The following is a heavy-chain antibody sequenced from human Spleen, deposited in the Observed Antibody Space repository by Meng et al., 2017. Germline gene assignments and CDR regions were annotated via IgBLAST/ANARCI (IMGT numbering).Heavy chain of an antibody. CDR1: GFTFSSYA. CDR2: ISYDGSNK. D-gene: IGHD3-22*01. Sequence: GESLKISCAASGFTFSSYAMHWVRQAPGKGLEWVAVISYDGSNKYYADSVKGRFTISRDNSKNTLYLQMNSLRADDTAVYYCAKDRHTGYYYDSTGYNPDYYYGMDVWGQGTTVTVSS. CDR3: AKDRHTGYYYDSTGYNPDYYYGMDV. J-gene: IGHJ6*02. V-gene: IGHV3-30*04.